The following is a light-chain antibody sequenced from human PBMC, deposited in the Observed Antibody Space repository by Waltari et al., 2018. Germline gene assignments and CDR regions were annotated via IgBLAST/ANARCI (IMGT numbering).Light chain of an antibody. V-gene: IGKV3-11*01. CDR3: QQRSNWPWT. Sequence: DIVLTQSPATLSLSPGERATFPCRSSQSVSSYFAWYQHKPGQAPRLLIDDASSRATGIPARFSGSGSGTDFTLTISSLEPEDFAVYYCQQRSNWPWTFGQGTKVEIK. J-gene: IGKJ1*01. CDR2: DAS. CDR1: QSVSSY.